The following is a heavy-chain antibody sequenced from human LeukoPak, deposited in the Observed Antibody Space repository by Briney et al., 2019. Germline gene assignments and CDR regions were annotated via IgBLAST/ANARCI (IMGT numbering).Heavy chain of an antibody. CDR3: ARLRALAGYSSGYDAFDI. D-gene: IGHD6-19*01. CDR1: GGSISSSSYY. Sequence: NPSETLSLTCTVSGGSISSSSYYWGWIRQPPGKGLEWIGSIYYSGSTYYNPSLKSRVTISVDTSKNQFSLKLSSVTAADTAVYYCARLRALAGYSSGYDAFDIWGQGTMVTVS. CDR2: IYYSGST. V-gene: IGHV4-39*01. J-gene: IGHJ3*02.